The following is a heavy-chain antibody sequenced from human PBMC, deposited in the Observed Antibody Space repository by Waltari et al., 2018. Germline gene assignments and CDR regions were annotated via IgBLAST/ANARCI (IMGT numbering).Heavy chain of an antibody. J-gene: IGHJ4*02. CDR3: ARDLEVGSGYPHDY. Sequence: QVQLVQSGAEVKKPGASVKLSCKASGYTFTSYYMHWVRQAPGQGLEWMGIINPSGDSTTYAQKFEGRVTMTRDTSTSTVYMELSSLRSEDTAVYYCARDLEVGSGYPHDYWGQGTLVTVSS. CDR2: INPSGDST. V-gene: IGHV1-46*01. D-gene: IGHD3-22*01. CDR1: GYTFTSYY.